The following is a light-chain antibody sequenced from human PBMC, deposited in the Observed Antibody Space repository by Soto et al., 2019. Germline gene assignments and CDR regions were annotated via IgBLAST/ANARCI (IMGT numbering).Light chain of an antibody. CDR1: SSNIGSNS. CDR3: AAWDDSLNGPV. Sequence: QSVLTQPPSASGTPGQRVSISCSGSSSNIGSNSVNWYQQLPGTAPKLLIYSNNQRPSGVPDRISSSKSGTSASLAISGLQSEDEADYYCAAWDDSLNGPVFGTGTKLTVL. V-gene: IGLV1-44*01. J-gene: IGLJ1*01. CDR2: SNN.